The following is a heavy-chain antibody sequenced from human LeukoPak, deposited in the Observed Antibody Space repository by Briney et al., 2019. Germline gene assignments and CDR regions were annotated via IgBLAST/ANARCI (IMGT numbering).Heavy chain of an antibody. Sequence: GASVEVSCKASGYTFTSYGISWVRQAPGQGLEWMGWISAYNGNTNYAQKLQGRVTMTTDTSTSTAYMELRSLRSDDTAVYYCVRDRVLRYFDWLLLGDYFDYWDQGTLVTVSS. D-gene: IGHD3-9*01. J-gene: IGHJ4*02. CDR2: ISAYNGNT. CDR3: VRDRVLRYFDWLLLGDYFDY. V-gene: IGHV1-18*01. CDR1: GYTFTSYG.